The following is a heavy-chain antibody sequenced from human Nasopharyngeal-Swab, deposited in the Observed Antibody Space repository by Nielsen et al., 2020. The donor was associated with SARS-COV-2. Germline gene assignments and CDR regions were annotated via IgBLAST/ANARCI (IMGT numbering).Heavy chain of an antibody. CDR2: IIPIFGTA. V-gene: IGHV1-69*13. CDR3: ARAGWGSSGSNWFDP. D-gene: IGHD3-22*01. Sequence: SVKVSCKASGGTFSSYAISWVLQAPGQGLEWMGGIIPIFGTANYAQKFQGRVTITADESTSTAYMELSSLRSEDTAVYYCARAGWGSSGSNWFDPWGQGTLVTVSS. CDR1: GGTFSSYA. J-gene: IGHJ5*02.